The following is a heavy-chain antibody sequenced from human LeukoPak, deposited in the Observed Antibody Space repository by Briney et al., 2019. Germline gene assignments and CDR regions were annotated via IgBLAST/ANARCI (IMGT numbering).Heavy chain of an antibody. V-gene: IGHV1-69*05. CDR2: IIPIFGTA. J-gene: IGHJ4*02. D-gene: IGHD3-10*01. Sequence: AASVKVSCKASGATFSSYAISWVRQAPGQGLEWMGRIIPIFGTANYAQKFEGRVTITTDESTSTAYMELSSLRSEDTAVYYFATTPSENYYFGKYYFDYWGLGTLVTVSS. CDR3: ATTPSENYYFGKYYFDY. CDR1: GATFSSYA.